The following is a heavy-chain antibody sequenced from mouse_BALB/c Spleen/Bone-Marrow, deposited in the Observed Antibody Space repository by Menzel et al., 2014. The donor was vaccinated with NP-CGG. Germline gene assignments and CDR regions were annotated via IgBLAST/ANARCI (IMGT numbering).Heavy chain of an antibody. CDR2: IYPGSGNT. CDR1: GYAFTNYW. D-gene: IGHD1-2*01. J-gene: IGHJ4*01. CDR3: ARPQFISGRYYAMDY. V-gene: IGHV1-63*01. Sequence: VQLQQSGAELVRPGTSVKISCKASGYAFTNYWLDWVKQSPGHGLEWIGDIYPGSGNTYFNEKFKDKATLTADKSSSTAYMQLSSLTSEDSAVYFCARPQFISGRYYAMDYWGQGTSVTVSS.